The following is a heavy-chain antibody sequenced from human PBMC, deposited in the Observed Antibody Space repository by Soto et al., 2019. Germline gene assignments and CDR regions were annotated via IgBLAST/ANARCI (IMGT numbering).Heavy chain of an antibody. Sequence: QITLKESGPTLVKPTQTLTLTCTFSGFSLSTRGVGVGWIRQPPGKALEWLALIYWDDDKRYSPSLKTRLTITKDTSKTQVVLTMINMAPVDPATYSCAHIGVSRWFDFWGQGTLVTVSS. CDR3: AHIGVSRWFDF. CDR2: IYWDDDK. V-gene: IGHV2-5*02. D-gene: IGHD6-13*01. J-gene: IGHJ4*02. CDR1: GFSLSTRGVG.